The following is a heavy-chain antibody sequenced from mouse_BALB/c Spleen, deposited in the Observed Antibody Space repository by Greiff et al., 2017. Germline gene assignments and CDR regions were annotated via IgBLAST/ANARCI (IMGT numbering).Heavy chain of an antibody. V-gene: IGHV10-1*02. CDR2: IRSKSNNYAT. CDR3: VRRDSITTGYGMDY. Sequence: EVQGVESGGGLVQPKGSLKLSCVASGFTFNTYAMNWVRQAPGKGLEWIARIRSKSNNYATYYADSVKDRFTISRDDSQSMLYLQMINLKTEDTAVYYCVRRDSITTGYGMDYWGQGTSVTVSS. CDR1: GFTFNTYA. D-gene: IGHD2-4*01. J-gene: IGHJ4*01.